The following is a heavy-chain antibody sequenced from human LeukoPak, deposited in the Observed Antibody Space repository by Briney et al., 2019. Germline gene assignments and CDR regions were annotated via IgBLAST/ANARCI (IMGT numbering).Heavy chain of an antibody. V-gene: IGHV4-4*09. CDR2: IYTSGST. Sequence: TSETLSLTCTVSGGSIRSYYWSWIRQPPGKGLEWIGYIYTSGSTNYNPSLKSRVTISVDTSKNQFSLKLSSVTAADTAVYYCASYVGNGYYFDYWGQGTLVTVSS. CDR3: ASYVGNGYYFDY. CDR1: GGSIRSYY. D-gene: IGHD2-8*01. J-gene: IGHJ4*02.